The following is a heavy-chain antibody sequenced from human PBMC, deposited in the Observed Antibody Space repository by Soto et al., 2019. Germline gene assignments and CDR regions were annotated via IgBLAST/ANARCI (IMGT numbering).Heavy chain of an antibody. V-gene: IGHV1-18*01. CDR3: ARDSSSNLAEYFQH. CDR2: ISAYNGNT. Sequence: ASVKVSCKASGYTFTSYGISWVRQAPGQGLEWMGWISAYNGNTNYAQKLQGRVTMTTDTSTSTAYMELRSLRSVDTAVYYCARDSSSNLAEYFQHWGQGTLVTVSS. D-gene: IGHD6-13*01. J-gene: IGHJ1*01. CDR1: GYTFTSYG.